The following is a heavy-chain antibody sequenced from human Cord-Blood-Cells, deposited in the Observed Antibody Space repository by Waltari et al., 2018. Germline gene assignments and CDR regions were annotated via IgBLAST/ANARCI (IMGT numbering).Heavy chain of an antibody. V-gene: IGHV3-21*01. CDR1: GCTFSRYS. J-gene: IGHJ6*02. D-gene: IGHD1-26*01. CDR3: ASVPATDYYYGMDV. Sequence: EVQLVESGGGLVKPGGSLRRSCAAPGCTFSRYSMPWVRTAPGKGLEWVSSISSSSSYIYYADSVKGRFTISRDNAKNSLYLQMNSLRAEDTAVYYCASVPATDYYYGMDVWGQGTTVTVSS. CDR2: ISSSSSYI.